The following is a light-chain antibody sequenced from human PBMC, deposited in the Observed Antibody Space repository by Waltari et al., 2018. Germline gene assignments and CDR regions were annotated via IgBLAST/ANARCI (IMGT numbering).Light chain of an antibody. Sequence: QPVLTQSSSASASLGSSVKLTCTLSSGHITYIITWHQQQPGKAPRYLMKIESSGTFNRGSGVPDRFSGSTSEADFYLTISNLQSEDEADYYCETWYSKHHIFGGGTKLTVL. CDR1: SGHITYI. CDR3: ETWYSKHHI. J-gene: IGLJ2*01. V-gene: IGLV4-60*03. CDR2: IESSGTF.